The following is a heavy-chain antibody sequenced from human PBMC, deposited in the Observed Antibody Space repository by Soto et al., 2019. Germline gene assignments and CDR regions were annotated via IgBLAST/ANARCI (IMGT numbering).Heavy chain of an antibody. CDR3: AKDLRVAGTFDV. Sequence: QVQLVESGGGVVQPGRSLRLSCAASGFTFSSYGMHWDRQAPGKGLEWVAVVSYDGSNKYYADSVKGRFTISRDNSKNTLYLQMNSLRAEDTAVYYCAKDLRVAGTFDVWGQGTMVTVSS. CDR1: GFTFSSYG. V-gene: IGHV3-30*18. D-gene: IGHD6-19*01. CDR2: VSYDGSNK. J-gene: IGHJ3*01.